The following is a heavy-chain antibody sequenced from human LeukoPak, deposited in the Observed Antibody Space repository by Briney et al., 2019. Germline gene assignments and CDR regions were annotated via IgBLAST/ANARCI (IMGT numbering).Heavy chain of an antibody. V-gene: IGHV3-21*01. J-gene: IGHJ2*01. CDR1: GFTFSSYS. CDR3: ARENDYGDYGWWYFDL. D-gene: IGHD4-17*01. Sequence: GGSLRLSCAASGFTFSSYSMNWVRQAPGKGLEWVSSISSSSSYIYYADSVKGRFTISRDNAKSSLYLQMNSLRAEDTAVYYCARENDYGDYGWWYFDLWGRGTLVTVSS. CDR2: ISSSSSYI.